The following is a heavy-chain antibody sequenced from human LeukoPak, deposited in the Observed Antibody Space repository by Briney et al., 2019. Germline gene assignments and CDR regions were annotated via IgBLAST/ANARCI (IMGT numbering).Heavy chain of an antibody. D-gene: IGHD2-2*01. J-gene: IGHJ4*02. CDR3: ARDFEASPVGLFDY. V-gene: IGHV1-18*04. CDR2: ISAYNGNT. CDR1: GYTFTSYG. Sequence: GASVKVSCKASGYTFTSYGISWVRQAPGQGREWMGWISAYNGNTNYAQKLQGRVTMTTDTSTSTAYMELRSLRSDDPAVYYCARDFEASPVGLFDYWGQGTLVTVSS.